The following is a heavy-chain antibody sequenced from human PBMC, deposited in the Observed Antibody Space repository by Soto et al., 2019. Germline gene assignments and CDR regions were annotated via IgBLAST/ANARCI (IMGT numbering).Heavy chain of an antibody. CDR3: VRDLSAYNWFDL. Sequence: PGGSLRLSCAASGFYFVSYTMNWVRQAPGKGLEWVSSISGDRSYIYYADSVKGRFTISRDNAKNPLFLQMNSLRVEDTAVYYCVRDLSAYNWFDLWGPGTLVTVSS. CDR2: ISGDRSYI. CDR1: GFYFVSYT. V-gene: IGHV3-21*01. J-gene: IGHJ5*01.